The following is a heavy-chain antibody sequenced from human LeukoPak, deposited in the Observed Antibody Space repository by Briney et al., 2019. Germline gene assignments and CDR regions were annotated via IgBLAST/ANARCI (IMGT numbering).Heavy chain of an antibody. Sequence: AGGSLRLSCAASGFNVSSNYMSWVRQAPGKGLEWVSVIYNDGNTYYVESVKGRFTISRDNSKNTLYLHMNSLRAEDTAVYYCATDRIQLGSPFDYWGQGTLVTVSS. CDR2: IYNDGNT. CDR1: GFNVSSNY. D-gene: IGHD2-2*01. J-gene: IGHJ4*02. CDR3: ATDRIQLGSPFDY. V-gene: IGHV3-53*01.